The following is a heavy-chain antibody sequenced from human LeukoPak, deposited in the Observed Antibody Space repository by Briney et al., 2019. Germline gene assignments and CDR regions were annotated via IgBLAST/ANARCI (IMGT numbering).Heavy chain of an antibody. CDR1: GFTFSNAW. CDR3: ARYDFRSGFYPLDY. J-gene: IGHJ4*02. D-gene: IGHD3-3*01. V-gene: IGHV3-30*02. CDR2: IRYDASAE. Sequence: PGGSLRLPCAASGFTFSNAWMSWVRQAPGKGLEWVGFIRYDASAEYYASSVKGRFTISRDNLSNTLYLHMDSLRGDDTAVYYCARYDFRSGFYPLDYWGQGTLVTVSS.